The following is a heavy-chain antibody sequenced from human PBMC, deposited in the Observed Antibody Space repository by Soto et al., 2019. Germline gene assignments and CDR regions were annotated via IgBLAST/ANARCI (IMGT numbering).Heavy chain of an antibody. CDR1: GGSVSSGSYY. D-gene: IGHD3-16*01. CDR3: ARVLAPFDIGY. Sequence: QVQLQESGPGLVKPSETLSLTCTVSGGSVSSGSYYWSWIRQPPGKGLEWIGYIYYSGSTNYNPSLKSRVTISVDTSKNQFSPKLSSVTAADTAVYYCARVLAPFDIGYWGQGTLVTVSS. CDR2: IYYSGST. V-gene: IGHV4-61*01. J-gene: IGHJ4*02.